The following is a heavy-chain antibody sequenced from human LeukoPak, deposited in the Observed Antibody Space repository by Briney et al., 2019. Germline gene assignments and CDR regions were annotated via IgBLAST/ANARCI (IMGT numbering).Heavy chain of an antibody. Sequence: SETLSLTCTVSGGSISSYYWSWIRQPPGKGLEWIGYIHYSGSTNYNPSLKSRVTISVDTSKNQFSLKLSSVTAADTAVYYCARLTGYSSESWFDPWGQGTLVTVSS. V-gene: IGHV4-59*01. D-gene: IGHD3-9*01. CDR2: IHYSGST. CDR3: ARLTGYSSESWFDP. CDR1: GGSISSYY. J-gene: IGHJ5*02.